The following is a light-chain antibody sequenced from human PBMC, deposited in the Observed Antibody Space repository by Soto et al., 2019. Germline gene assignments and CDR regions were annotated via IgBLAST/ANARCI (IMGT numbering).Light chain of an antibody. V-gene: IGKV3-20*01. J-gene: IGKJ4*01. CDR2: GVS. CDR3: QQYFTSPLT. Sequence: EVVLTQFPGTLSLSPGESATLSCRASQSVSSNYLAWYQQKPGQAPRLLIYGVSTRATGIPDRFSGSGSGTDFSLTISRLEPDDFALYYCQQYFTSPLTFGGGTKVDIK. CDR1: QSVSSNY.